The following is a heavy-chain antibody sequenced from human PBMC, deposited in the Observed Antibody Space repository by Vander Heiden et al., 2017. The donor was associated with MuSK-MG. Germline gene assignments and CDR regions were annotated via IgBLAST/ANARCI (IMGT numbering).Heavy chain of an antibody. Sequence: QITLKESGPTLVKPTQTLTLTCTFSGFSLSTSGVGVGWIRQPPGKALEWLALIYWDDDKRYSPSLKSRLTITKDTSKNQVVLTMTNMDPVDTATYYCAHRKLHSGLYYDFWSDYYIGAGTVGAFDIWGQGTMVTVSS. V-gene: IGHV2-5*02. CDR1: GFSLSTSGVG. D-gene: IGHD3-3*01. J-gene: IGHJ3*02. CDR2: IYWDDDK. CDR3: AHRKLHSGLYYDFWSDYYIGAGTVGAFDI.